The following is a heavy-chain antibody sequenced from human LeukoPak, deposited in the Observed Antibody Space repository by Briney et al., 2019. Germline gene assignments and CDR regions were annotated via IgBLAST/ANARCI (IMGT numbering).Heavy chain of an antibody. Sequence: ASVKVSCKASGHTFTTYDINWVRQATGQGLEWMGWMNPNSGNTGYAQKFQGRVTMTRNTSISTAYMELSSLRSEDTAVYYCARGPNKSDGGNSGSAWFDPWGQGNLVTVSS. J-gene: IGHJ5*02. D-gene: IGHD4-23*01. V-gene: IGHV1-8*01. CDR2: MNPNSGNT. CDR3: ARGPNKSDGGNSGSAWFDP. CDR1: GHTFTTYD.